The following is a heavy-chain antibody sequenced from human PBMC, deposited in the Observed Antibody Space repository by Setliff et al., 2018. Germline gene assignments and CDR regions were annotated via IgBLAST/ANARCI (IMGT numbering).Heavy chain of an antibody. CDR2: INPSGGST. V-gene: IGHV1-46*01. D-gene: IGHD2-2*01. J-gene: IGHJ4*02. Sequence: ASVKVSCKASGYTFTSYGISWVRQAPGQGLEWMGIINPSGGSTSYAQKFQGRVTMTRDTSTSTVYMELSSLRSEDTAVYYCARGPKLLRHCSSTSCYLGYWGQGTLVTVSS. CDR3: ARGPKLLRHCSSTSCYLGY. CDR1: GYTFTSYG.